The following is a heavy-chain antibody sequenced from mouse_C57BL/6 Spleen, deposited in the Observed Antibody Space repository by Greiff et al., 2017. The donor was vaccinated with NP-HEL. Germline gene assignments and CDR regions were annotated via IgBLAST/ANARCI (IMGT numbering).Heavy chain of an antibody. J-gene: IGHJ3*01. CDR3: AGGSTMITTVFAY. Sequence: VQLQQPGAELVRPGTSVKLSCKASGYTFTSYWMHWVKQRPGQGLEWIGVIDPSDSYTNYNQKFKGKATLTVDTSSSTAYMQLSSLTSEDSAVYYCAGGSTMITTVFAYWGQGTLVTVSA. CDR2: IDPSDSYT. CDR1: GYTFTSYW. D-gene: IGHD2-4*01. V-gene: IGHV1-59*01.